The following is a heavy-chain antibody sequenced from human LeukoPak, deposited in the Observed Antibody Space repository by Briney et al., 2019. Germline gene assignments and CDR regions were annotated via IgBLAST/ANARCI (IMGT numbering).Heavy chain of an antibody. V-gene: IGHV3-11*05. CDR1: GFTFSDYY. J-gene: IGHJ1*01. D-gene: IGHD2-15*01. CDR2: ISSSSSYT. Sequence: GESLRISCAASGFTFSDYYMSWIRQAPGKGVEWVSYISSSSSYTNYADSVKGRFTISRDNAKNSLYLQMNSLRAEDTAVYYCARDIRVVAATRGYFQHWGQGTLVTVSS. CDR3: ARDIRVVAATRGYFQH.